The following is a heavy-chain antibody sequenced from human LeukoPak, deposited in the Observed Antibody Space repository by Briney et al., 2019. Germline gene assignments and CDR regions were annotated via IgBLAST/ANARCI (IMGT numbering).Heavy chain of an antibody. CDR2: ISSSSSYI. CDR1: GFTFSSYS. J-gene: IGHJ6*03. D-gene: IGHD2/OR15-2a*01. CDR3: ARDLRLLAGYYYMDV. V-gene: IGHV3-21*01. Sequence: PGGPLRLSCAASGFTFSSYSMNWVRQAPGKGLEWVSSISSSSSYIYYADSVKGRFTISRDNAKNSLYLQMNSLRAEDTAVYYCARDLRLLAGYYYMDVWGKGTTVIVSS.